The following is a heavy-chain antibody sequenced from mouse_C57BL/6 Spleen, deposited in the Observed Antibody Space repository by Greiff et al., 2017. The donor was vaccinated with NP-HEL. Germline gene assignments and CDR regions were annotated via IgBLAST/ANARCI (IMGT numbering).Heavy chain of an antibody. J-gene: IGHJ1*03. Sequence: QVHVKQPGAELVKPGASVKLSCKASGYTFTSYWMHWVKQRPGQGLEWIGMIHPNSGSTNYNEKFKSKATLTVDKSSSTAYMQLSSLTSEDSAVYYCARSGIYDYDGYWYFDVWGTGTTVTVSS. CDR1: GYTFTSYW. CDR3: ARSGIYDYDGYWYFDV. D-gene: IGHD2-4*01. V-gene: IGHV1-64*01. CDR2: IHPNSGST.